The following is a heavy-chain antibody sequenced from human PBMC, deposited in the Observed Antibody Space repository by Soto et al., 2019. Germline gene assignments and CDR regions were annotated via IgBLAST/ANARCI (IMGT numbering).Heavy chain of an antibody. Sequence: PSETLSLTCTVSGGSISSSSYYWGWIRQPPGKGLEWIGSIYYSGSTYYNPSLKSRVTISVDTSKNQFSLKLSSVTAADTAVYYCARSVVVVAAIDYWGQGTLVTVSS. J-gene: IGHJ4*02. CDR1: GGSISSSSYY. CDR3: ARSVVVVAAIDY. V-gene: IGHV4-39*01. CDR2: IYYSGST. D-gene: IGHD2-15*01.